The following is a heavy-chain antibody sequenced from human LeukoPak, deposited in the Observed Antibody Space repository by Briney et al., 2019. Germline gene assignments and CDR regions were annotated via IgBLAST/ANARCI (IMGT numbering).Heavy chain of an antibody. Sequence: SETLSLTCTFSGGSISTYYWSWIRQPPGKGLEWIGYIYYSGSTDYNPPLKSRVTISVDTSKNQFSLRLNSVTAADTAVYYCARLLGGDPYYMDVWGKGPRSPSP. D-gene: IGHD3-3*01. CDR3: ARLLGGDPYYMDV. J-gene: IGHJ6*03. CDR2: IYYSGST. CDR1: GGSISTYY. V-gene: IGHV4-59*01.